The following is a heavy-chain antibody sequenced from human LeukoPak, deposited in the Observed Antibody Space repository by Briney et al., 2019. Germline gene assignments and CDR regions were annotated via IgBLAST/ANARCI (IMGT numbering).Heavy chain of an antibody. V-gene: IGHV4-59*08. CDR3: ARHRAYSSASPFDY. Sequence: SETLSLTCSVSGGSISSLYWSWIRQPPGKGLEWIGYIYYTGSTNYNPSHKSRVTIFVDMSKNQFSLRLSSVTAADTALYYCARHRAYSSASPFDYWGQGTLVTVSS. CDR2: IYYTGST. J-gene: IGHJ4*02. D-gene: IGHD6-6*01. CDR1: GGSISSLY.